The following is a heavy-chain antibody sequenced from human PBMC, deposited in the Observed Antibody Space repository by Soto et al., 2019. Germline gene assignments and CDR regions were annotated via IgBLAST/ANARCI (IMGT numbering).Heavy chain of an antibody. CDR2: VSHDGRNT. Sequence: VQLVESGGGVVQPGRSLRLSCAASGFTFSDYAMHWVRQAPGKGLVWVAVVSHDGRNTHYADSVKGRFTISRYSSKNTVSLEMTSLRAEDTAVYYCAKGGRQWLVTSDFNYWGQGALVTVSS. CDR1: GFTFSDYA. J-gene: IGHJ4*02. CDR3: AKGGRQWLVTSDFNY. D-gene: IGHD6-19*01. V-gene: IGHV3-30*18.